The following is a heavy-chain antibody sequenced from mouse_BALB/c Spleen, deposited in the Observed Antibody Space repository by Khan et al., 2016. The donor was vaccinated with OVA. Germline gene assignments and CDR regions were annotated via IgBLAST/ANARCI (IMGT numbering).Heavy chain of an antibody. Sequence: QIQLVQSGPELKKPGETVKISCKASGYTFTNYGMNWVKQSPGKALKWMGWINTYTGESTYADDFKGRFAFSLETSANTAYLQINNLKNEDTATXFCARPPYFSYTLDYWGQGTSVTVSS. CDR3: ARPPYFSYTLDY. J-gene: IGHJ4*01. D-gene: IGHD2-10*01. CDR2: INTYTGES. CDR1: GYTFTNYG. V-gene: IGHV9-3-1*01.